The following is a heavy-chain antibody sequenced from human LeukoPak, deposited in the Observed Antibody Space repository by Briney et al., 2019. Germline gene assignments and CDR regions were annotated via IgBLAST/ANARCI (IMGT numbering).Heavy chain of an antibody. CDR3: ARSSGYYYYYGMDV. J-gene: IGHJ6*02. D-gene: IGHD3-22*01. CDR1: GYTFTCYY. CDR2: INPNSGGT. V-gene: IGHV1-2*02. Sequence: ASVKVSCKASGYTFTCYYMHWVRQAPGQGLEWMGWINPNSGGTNYAQKFQGRVTMTRDTSISTAYMELSGLRSDDTAMYYCARSSGYYYYYGMDVWGQGTTVTVSS.